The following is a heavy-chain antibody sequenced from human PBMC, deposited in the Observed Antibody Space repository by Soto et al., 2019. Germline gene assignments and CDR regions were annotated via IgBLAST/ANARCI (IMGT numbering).Heavy chain of an antibody. CDR1: GFAFSDYG. V-gene: IGHV3-48*01. D-gene: IGHD4-17*01. J-gene: IGHJ4*02. CDR3: ARDRGSIATVYTVRGY. Sequence: EVQLVASGGGLVQPGGSLTLSCAASGFAFSDYGMMWVRQAPGKGLECISFICATTIYYAASVRGRFTIFRDNAKHSLFMQMDHLRAEDTEVYYCARDRGSIATVYTVRGYWGQGVLVTVSS. CDR2: ICATTI.